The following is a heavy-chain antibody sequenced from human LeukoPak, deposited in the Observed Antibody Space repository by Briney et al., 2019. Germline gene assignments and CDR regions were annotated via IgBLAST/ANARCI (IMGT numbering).Heavy chain of an antibody. Sequence: TSETLSLTCTVSGGSISSYYWSWIRQPPGKGLEWIGYIYTSGSTNYNPSLKSRVTISVDTSKNQFSLKLSSVTAADTAVYYCARHSTGIAAAGLGGGFDPWGQGTLVTVSS. J-gene: IGHJ5*02. D-gene: IGHD6-13*01. CDR1: GGSISSYY. CDR3: ARHSTGIAAAGLGGGFDP. CDR2: IYTSGST. V-gene: IGHV4-4*09.